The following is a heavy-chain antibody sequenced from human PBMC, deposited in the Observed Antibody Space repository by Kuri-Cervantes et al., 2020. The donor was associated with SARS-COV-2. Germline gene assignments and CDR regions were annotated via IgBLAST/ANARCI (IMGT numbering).Heavy chain of an antibody. CDR1: GFTFSSYG. CDR3: ARDRIAPTGWDYYMDV. J-gene: IGHJ6*03. D-gene: IGHD2-15*01. V-gene: IGHV3-33*01. Sequence: GESLKISCAASGFTFSSYGMHWVRQAPGKGLEWVAVIWHDGSNKYYADSVKGRFTISRDNSKNTLYLQMYSLRAEDTAVYYCARDRIAPTGWDYYMDVWGEGTTVTVSS. CDR2: IWHDGSNK.